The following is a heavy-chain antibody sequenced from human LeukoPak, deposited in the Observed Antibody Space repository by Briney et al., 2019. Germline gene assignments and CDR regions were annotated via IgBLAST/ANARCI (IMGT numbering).Heavy chain of an antibody. CDR1: GGSISSYY. Sequence: SETLSLTCTVSGGSISSYYWSWIRQPPGKGLEWIGYIYYSGSTNYNPSLKSRVTISVDTSKNQFSLKLSSVTAADTAVYYCARDTPDRYCSGGSCYYYGMDVWGQGTTVTVSS. D-gene: IGHD2-15*01. CDR2: IYYSGST. V-gene: IGHV4-59*12. CDR3: ARDTPDRYCSGGSCYYYGMDV. J-gene: IGHJ6*02.